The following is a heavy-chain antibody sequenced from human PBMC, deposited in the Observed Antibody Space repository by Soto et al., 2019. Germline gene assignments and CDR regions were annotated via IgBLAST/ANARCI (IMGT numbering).Heavy chain of an antibody. Sequence: GGSLRLSCAASGFTFSSYEMNWVRQAPGKGLEWVSYISSSGSTIYYADSVKGRFTISRDNAKNSLYLQMNSLRAEDTAVYYCARDTVAGTPVYYYYGMDVWGQGTTVTVSS. CDR3: ARDTVAGTPVYYYYGMDV. J-gene: IGHJ6*02. CDR1: GFTFSSYE. CDR2: ISSSGSTI. V-gene: IGHV3-48*03. D-gene: IGHD6-19*01.